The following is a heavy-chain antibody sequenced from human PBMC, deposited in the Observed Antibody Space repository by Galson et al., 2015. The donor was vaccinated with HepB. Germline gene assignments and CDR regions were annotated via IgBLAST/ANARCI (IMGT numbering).Heavy chain of an antibody. J-gene: IGHJ4*02. V-gene: IGHV1-69*13. CDR1: GGTFSSYA. CDR3: ARDHRYSGSYITEYYFDY. Sequence: SVKVSCKASGGTFSSYAISWVRQAPGQGLEWMGGIIPIFGTANYAQKFQGRVTITADESTSTAYMELSSLRSEDTAVYYCARDHRYSGSYITEYYFDYWGQGTLVTVSS. CDR2: IIPIFGTA. D-gene: IGHD1-26*01.